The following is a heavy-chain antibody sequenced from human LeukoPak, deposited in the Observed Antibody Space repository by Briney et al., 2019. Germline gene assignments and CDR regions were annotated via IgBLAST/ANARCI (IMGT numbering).Heavy chain of an antibody. CDR3: ATGGYCSGGSCYSAGYYYYMDV. D-gene: IGHD2-15*01. CDR1: GYTLTELS. V-gene: IGHV1-24*01. CDR2: FDPEDGET. J-gene: IGHJ6*03. Sequence: ASVKVSCKVSGYTLTELSMHWVRQAPGKGLEWMGGFDPEDGETIYAQKFQGRVTMTEDTSTDTAYMELSSLRSEDTAVYYCATGGYCSGGSCYSAGYYYYMDVWGKGTTVTVSS.